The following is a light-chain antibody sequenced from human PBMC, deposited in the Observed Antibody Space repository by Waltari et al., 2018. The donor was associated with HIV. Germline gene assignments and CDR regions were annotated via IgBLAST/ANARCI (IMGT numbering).Light chain of an antibody. CDR1: QTLLYSSNNKNY. CDR2: WAS. J-gene: IGKJ4*01. CDR3: QQYYRTPLT. Sequence: DILMTQSPDSLAVSLGERATINCKSRQTLLYSSNNKNYLAWYQHKPGQPPKLLIYWASTRQSGVPDRVSGSGSGTNFTLTINRLQTEDVATYYCQQYYRTPLTFGGGTKVGLK. V-gene: IGKV4-1*01.